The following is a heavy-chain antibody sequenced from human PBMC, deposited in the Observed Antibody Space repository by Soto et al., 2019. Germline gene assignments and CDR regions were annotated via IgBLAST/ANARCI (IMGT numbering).Heavy chain of an antibody. D-gene: IGHD2-2*01. V-gene: IGHV1-18*04. CDR3: ARVEAAMSGHWFDP. J-gene: IGHJ5*02. CDR1: GYTFTDNY. CDR2: ISASTSKT. Sequence: GASVKVSCKASGYTFTDNYLHWVRQAPGQGLEWLGWISASTSKTKYAQKFQGRVTMATDRSTSTVDMELRGLRSDDTAVYYCARVEAAMSGHWFDPWGQGTLVTVSS.